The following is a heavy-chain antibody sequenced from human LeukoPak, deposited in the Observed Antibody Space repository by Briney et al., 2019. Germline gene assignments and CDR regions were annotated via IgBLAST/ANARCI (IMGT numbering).Heavy chain of an antibody. D-gene: IGHD2-2*01. CDR2: IWYDGSNK. Sequence: PGRSLRLSCAASGFTFSSYGMHWVRQAPGKGLGWVAVIWYDGSNKYYADSVKGRFTISGDNSKNTLYLQMNSLRAEDTAVYYCAKDAPPRVVPAAYFDYWGQGTLVTVSS. J-gene: IGHJ4*02. V-gene: IGHV3-33*06. CDR1: GFTFSSYG. CDR3: AKDAPPRVVPAAYFDY.